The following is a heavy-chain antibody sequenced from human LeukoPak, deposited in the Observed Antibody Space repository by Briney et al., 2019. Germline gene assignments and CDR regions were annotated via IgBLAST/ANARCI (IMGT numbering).Heavy chain of an antibody. D-gene: IGHD4-23*01. V-gene: IGHV1-18*04. J-gene: IGHJ5*02. Sequence: ASVKVSCKASGYTFINNGISWVRQAPGQGLEWMGWISAYNGNTNYAQKFQGRVTMTTDTSTTTAYMELRSLRSDDTAVYYCARVKLPQGNWFDPWGQGTLVIVSS. CDR3: ARVKLPQGNWFDP. CDR2: ISAYNGNT. CDR1: GYTFINNG.